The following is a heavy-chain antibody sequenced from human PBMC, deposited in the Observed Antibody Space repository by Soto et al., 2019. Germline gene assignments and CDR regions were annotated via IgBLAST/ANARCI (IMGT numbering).Heavy chain of an antibody. V-gene: IGHV1-69*13. J-gene: IGHJ5*02. CDR3: ARDRGCSCGIIYERGESWFVP. CDR1: GGTFSSYA. D-gene: IGHD2-15*01. Sequence: GASVKVSCKASGGTFSSYAISWVRQAPGQGLEWMGGIIPIFGTANYAQKFQGRVTITADESTSTAYMELSSLRSEDTAVYYCARDRGCSCGIIYERGESWFVPWGKGPLGTGSS. CDR2: IIPIFGTA.